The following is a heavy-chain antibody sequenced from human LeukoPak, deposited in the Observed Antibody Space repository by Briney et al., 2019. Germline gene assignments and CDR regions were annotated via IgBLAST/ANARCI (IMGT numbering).Heavy chain of an antibody. Sequence: GGSLRLSCAASGLTVSSNYMSWVRQAPGKGLEWVSVIYSGGSTYYADSVKGRFTISRDNSKNTLYLQMNSLRAEDTAVYYCARGGQIYSSSWYDYWGQGTLVTVSS. V-gene: IGHV3-53*01. J-gene: IGHJ4*02. D-gene: IGHD6-13*01. CDR2: IYSGGST. CDR3: ARGGQIYSSSWYDY. CDR1: GLTVSSNY.